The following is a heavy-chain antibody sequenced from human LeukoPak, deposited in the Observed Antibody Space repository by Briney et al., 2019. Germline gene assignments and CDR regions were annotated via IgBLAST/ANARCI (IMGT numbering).Heavy chain of an antibody. CDR1: GYTFTDFY. D-gene: IGHD3-10*01. CDR3: ARDGRLTIFVRGIITEGSPPKN. CDR2: INPKTGGT. V-gene: IGHV1-2*02. Sequence: ASVKVSRKASGYTFTDFYMHWVRQAPGQGLEWMGWINPKTGGTNYAQRFQGRVTMTRDTSIRTAYMELNSLRSDDTAVYYCARDGRLTIFVRGIITEGSPPKNWGQGTLVTVSS. J-gene: IGHJ4*02.